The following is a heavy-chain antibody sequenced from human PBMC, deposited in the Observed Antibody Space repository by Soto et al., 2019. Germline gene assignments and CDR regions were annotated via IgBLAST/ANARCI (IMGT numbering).Heavy chain of an antibody. CDR3: AREYSYSYPA. J-gene: IGHJ1*01. CDR2: IHNSGAT. V-gene: IGHV3-53*01. D-gene: IGHD2-21*01. Sequence: GGSLRLSCAASGFNVKTTYMTWVRQAPGEGLGWVSVIHNSGATYYADSVKGRFTISKDNSKNTVYLQMSSLRAEDTAMYYCAREYSYSYPAWGQGTLVTVSS. CDR1: GFNVKTTY.